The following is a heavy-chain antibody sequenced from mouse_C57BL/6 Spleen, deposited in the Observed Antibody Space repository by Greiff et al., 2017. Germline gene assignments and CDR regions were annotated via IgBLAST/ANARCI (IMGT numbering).Heavy chain of an antibody. V-gene: IGHV1-81*01. CDR1: CYTFTSYG. CDR3: ARSTTVVAYYYAMDY. J-gene: IGHJ4*01. Sequence: QVQLKQSGAELARPGASVKLSCKASCYTFTSYGISWVKQRTGQGLEWIGEIYPRSGNTYYNEKFKGKATLTADKSSSTAYMELRSLTSEDAAVYFCARSTTVVAYYYAMDYWGQGTSVTVSS. D-gene: IGHD1-1*01. CDR2: IYPRSGNT.